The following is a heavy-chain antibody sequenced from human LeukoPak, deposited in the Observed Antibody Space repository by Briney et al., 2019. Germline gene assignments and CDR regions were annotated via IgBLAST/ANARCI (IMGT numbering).Heavy chain of an antibody. CDR1: GFTFSSYW. J-gene: IGHJ4*02. V-gene: IGHV3-7*01. Sequence: PGGSLRLSCAASGFTFSSYWMSWFRQAPGKGLEWVANIKQDGSEKYYVDSVKGRFTISRDNAKNSLYLQMNSLRAEDTAVYYCARVEGGWYGYSLVDYWGQGTLVTVSS. CDR2: IKQDGSEK. D-gene: IGHD6-19*01. CDR3: ARVEGGWYGYSLVDY.